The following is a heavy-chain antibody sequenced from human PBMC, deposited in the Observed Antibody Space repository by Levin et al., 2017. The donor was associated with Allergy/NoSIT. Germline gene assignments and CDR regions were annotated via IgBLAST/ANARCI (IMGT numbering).Heavy chain of an antibody. CDR2: INQSGSS. J-gene: IGHJ3*02. CDR1: GGSFSGYY. Sequence: SETLSLTCAVYGGSFSGYYWNWIRQPPGKGLEWIGEINQSGSSNYNPSLKSRVTISVDTSRKQFSLKLSSVTAADTAVYFCARGEGYSSAENDAFDIWGQGTKVTVSS. D-gene: IGHD6-25*01. V-gene: IGHV4-34*01. CDR3: ARGEGYSSAENDAFDI.